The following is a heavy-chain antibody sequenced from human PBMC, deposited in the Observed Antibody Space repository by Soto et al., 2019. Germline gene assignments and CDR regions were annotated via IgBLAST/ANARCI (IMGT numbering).Heavy chain of an antibody. CDR1: GFTFTNYG. D-gene: IGHD1-1*01. CDR2: IWYHGTEK. CDR3: ARTRNWVEPLDV. Sequence: RRLSCDASGFTFTNYGIHWARRAPGKGLEWVALIWYHGTEKFYADSVKGRFTISRDNSKNTVFLQLNSLRGEDTAVYYCARTRNWVEPLDVWGQGTMVTVSS. V-gene: IGHV3-33*01. J-gene: IGHJ3*01.